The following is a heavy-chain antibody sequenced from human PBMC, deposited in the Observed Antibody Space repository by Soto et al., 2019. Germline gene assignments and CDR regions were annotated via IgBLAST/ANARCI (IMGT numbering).Heavy chain of an antibody. V-gene: IGHV3-30*04. D-gene: IGHD3-10*01. CDR2: ISYDGENQ. Sequence: GVSLRLSCAASGFSFSHYAMHWVRQPPGKGLEWVALISYDGENQYFTDSVRGRFTISRDNSKTAVYLEMNDLRLDDTATYYCVSPHSESSNAFDLWGQGTLVTVSS. CDR3: VSPHSESSNAFDL. CDR1: GFSFSHYA. J-gene: IGHJ5*02.